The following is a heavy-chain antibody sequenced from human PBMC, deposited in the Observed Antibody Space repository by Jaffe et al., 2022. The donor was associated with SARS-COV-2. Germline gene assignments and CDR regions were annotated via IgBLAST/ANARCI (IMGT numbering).Heavy chain of an antibody. CDR3: ATSPPSRWGGYYNGLDV. D-gene: IGHD6-13*01. CDR1: GGSISSSQW. J-gene: IGHJ6*02. CDR2: INYSENT. Sequence: QVQLQQSGPGPVKPSGTLSLTCAVSGGSISSSQWWSWVRQPPGKGLEWIGEINYSENTNYNPSLKSRVTISLDKSKNQFSLRLNSVTAADTAVYYCATSPPSRWGGYYNGLDVWGQGTTVTVSS. V-gene: IGHV4-4*02.